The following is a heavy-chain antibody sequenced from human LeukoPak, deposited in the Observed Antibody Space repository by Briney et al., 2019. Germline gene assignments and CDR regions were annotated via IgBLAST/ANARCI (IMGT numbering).Heavy chain of an antibody. CDR3: ARVYYYDSSGYYWSFDY. Sequence: SETLSLTCTVSGGSISSSSYYWGWIRQPPGKGQEWIGRIYYSGSTYYNPSLKSRVTMSVDTSKNQFSLKLSSVTAADTAVYYCARVYYYDSSGYYWSFDYWGQGTLVTVSS. D-gene: IGHD3-22*01. CDR1: GGSISSSSYY. V-gene: IGHV4-39*01. J-gene: IGHJ4*02. CDR2: IYYSGST.